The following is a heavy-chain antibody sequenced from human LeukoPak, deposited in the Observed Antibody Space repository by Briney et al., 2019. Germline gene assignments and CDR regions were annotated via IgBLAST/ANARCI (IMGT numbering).Heavy chain of an antibody. D-gene: IGHD3-3*01. V-gene: IGHV4-59*01. J-gene: IGHJ6*02. Sequence: SETLSLTCTVSGGSISSYYWSWIRQPPGKGLEGIGYIYYSGSTSYNPSLKSRVTISVDTSKNQFSLKLSSATAADTAVYYCARAYDFWSGYDYGMDVWGQGTTVTVSS. CDR2: IYYSGST. CDR3: ARAYDFWSGYDYGMDV. CDR1: GGSISSYY.